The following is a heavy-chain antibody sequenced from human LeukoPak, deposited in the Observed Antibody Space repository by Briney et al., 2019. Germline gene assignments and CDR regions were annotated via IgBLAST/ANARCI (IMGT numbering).Heavy chain of an antibody. Sequence: SETLSLTCAVYGGSFSGYYWSWIRQPPGKGLEWIGEINHSGSTNYNPSLKSRVTISVDTSKNQFSLKLSSVTAADTAVYYCARWTTVTGWFDPWGQGTLVTVSS. CDR2: INHSGST. V-gene: IGHV4-34*01. CDR3: ARWTTVTGWFDP. J-gene: IGHJ5*02. D-gene: IGHD4-17*01. CDR1: GGSFSGYY.